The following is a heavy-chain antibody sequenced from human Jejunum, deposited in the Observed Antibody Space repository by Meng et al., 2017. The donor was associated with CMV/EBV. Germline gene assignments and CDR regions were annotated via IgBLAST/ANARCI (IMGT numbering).Heavy chain of an antibody. V-gene: IGHV2-5*02. CDR3: AHFVGGYYPSRPDY. J-gene: IGHJ4*02. CDR2: IYRGDDK. D-gene: IGHD1-26*01. Sequence: QITLKESGPTLVKPTXTLTLTRSFSGFSPSTSGEGVGWIRQPPGKALEWLALIYRGDDKRYSPSLNSRLTIAKDTSKNEVVLTLTNMGPIDTGTYYCAHFVGGYYPSRPDYWGQGTLVTVSS. CDR1: GFSPSTSGEG.